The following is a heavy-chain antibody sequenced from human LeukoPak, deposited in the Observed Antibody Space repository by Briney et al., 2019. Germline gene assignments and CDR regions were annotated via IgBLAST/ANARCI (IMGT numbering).Heavy chain of an antibody. D-gene: IGHD5-18*01. V-gene: IGHV3-64*01. CDR1: GFTFSSYA. CDR3: ARGRGYSYD. J-gene: IGHJ4*02. Sequence: PGGSLRLSCAASGFTFSSYAMHWVRQAPGKGLEYVSAISSNGGSTYYANSVKGGFTISRDNSKNTLYLQMGSLRAEDMAVYYCARGRGYSYDWGQGTLVTVSS. CDR2: ISSNGGST.